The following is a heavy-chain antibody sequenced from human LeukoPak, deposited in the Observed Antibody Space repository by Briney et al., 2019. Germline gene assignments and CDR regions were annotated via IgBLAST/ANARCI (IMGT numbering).Heavy chain of an antibody. D-gene: IGHD3-22*01. Sequence: ASVKVSCKASGYTFTTYYMHWVRQAPGQGLEWMGILNPSSGSTSYAQRFQGRVTMTRDTSTSTFYMELRSLKSEDTAVYYCARDGEYYDGNGSYFDYWGQGTAVTVSS. CDR2: LNPSSGST. CDR1: GYTFTTYY. CDR3: ARDGEYYDGNGSYFDY. J-gene: IGHJ4*02. V-gene: IGHV1-46*01.